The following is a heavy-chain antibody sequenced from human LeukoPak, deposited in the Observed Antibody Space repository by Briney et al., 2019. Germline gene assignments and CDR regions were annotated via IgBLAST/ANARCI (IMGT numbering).Heavy chain of an antibody. V-gene: IGHV1-18*01. Sequence: GASVKVSCKASGYTFTSYGISWVRRAPGQGLEWMGWISAYNGNTNYAQKLQGRVTMTTDTSTSTAYMELRSLRSDDTAVYYCARNYYDSSGSPFDYWGQGTLVTVSS. CDR1: GYTFTSYG. J-gene: IGHJ4*02. CDR2: ISAYNGNT. D-gene: IGHD3-22*01. CDR3: ARNYYDSSGSPFDY.